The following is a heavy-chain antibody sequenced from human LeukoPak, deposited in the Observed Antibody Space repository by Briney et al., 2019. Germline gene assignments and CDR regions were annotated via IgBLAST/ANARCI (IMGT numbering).Heavy chain of an antibody. Sequence: ASVKVTCKASGYTFTSYDINWVRQAPGQGLEWMGWISAYNGNTNYAQKLQGRVTMTTDTSTSTAYMELRSLRSDDTAVYYCARVPSITIFGVVVYWFDPWGQGTLVTVSS. CDR2: ISAYNGNT. D-gene: IGHD3-3*01. CDR1: GYTFTSYD. V-gene: IGHV1-18*01. J-gene: IGHJ5*02. CDR3: ARVPSITIFGVVVYWFDP.